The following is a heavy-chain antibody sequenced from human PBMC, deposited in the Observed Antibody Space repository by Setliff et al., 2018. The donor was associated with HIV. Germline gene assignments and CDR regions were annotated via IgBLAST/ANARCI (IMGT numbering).Heavy chain of an antibody. V-gene: IGHV3-48*03. Sequence: PGGSLRLSCAASGLIFSSYEMNWVRQAPGKGLEWISFIGGHGSIIHYADSVKGRFTISRDNAKNSVYLRMHSLRVEDTAVYYCAAVPWGHSSLIIDHWGQGTPVTVSS. D-gene: IGHD3-16*01. CDR2: IGGHGSII. CDR3: AAVPWGHSSLIIDH. CDR1: GLIFSSYE. J-gene: IGHJ4*02.